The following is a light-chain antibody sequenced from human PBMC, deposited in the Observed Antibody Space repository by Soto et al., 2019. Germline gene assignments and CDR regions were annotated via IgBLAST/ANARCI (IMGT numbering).Light chain of an antibody. Sequence: QSALTQPASVSGSPGQSITISCTGTSSDVGGYNYVSWYQQHPGKAPKLMIYEVRNRPSGISNRFSGSKSGYTASLTISGLQAEDEADYYCSSYTSAGTLVFGGGTKGTVL. V-gene: IGLV2-14*01. CDR1: SSDVGGYNY. CDR3: SSYTSAGTLV. CDR2: EVR. J-gene: IGLJ2*01.